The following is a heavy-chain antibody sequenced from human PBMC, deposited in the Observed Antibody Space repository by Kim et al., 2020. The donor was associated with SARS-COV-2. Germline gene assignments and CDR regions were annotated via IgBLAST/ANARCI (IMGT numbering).Heavy chain of an antibody. J-gene: IGHJ6*02. CDR3: ARGRGFMFRAVIHYYYYGMDV. V-gene: IGHV1-46*01. CDR1: GYTFTSYY. D-gene: IGHD3-10*01. Sequence: ASVKVSCKASGYTFTSYYMHWVRQAPGQGLEWMGIINPSDGSTSYSQKFQGRVTITRDTSTSTVYMELSSLRSEDTAVYYCARGRGFMFRAVIHYYYYGMDVWGQGTTVTVSS. CDR2: INPSDGST.